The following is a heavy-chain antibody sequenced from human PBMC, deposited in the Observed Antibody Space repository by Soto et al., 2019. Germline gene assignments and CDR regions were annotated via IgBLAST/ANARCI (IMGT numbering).Heavy chain of an antibody. CDR3: ARELQWLVRGDYYYGMDV. CDR2: INSDGSST. D-gene: IGHD6-19*01. Sequence: PVVSLRLSCAASGFTFSSYWMHWVRQAPGKGLVWVSRINSDGSSTSYADSVKGRFTISRDNAKNTPYLQMNSLRAEDTAVYYCARELQWLVRGDYYYGMDVWGQGTTVTVSS. CDR1: GFTFSSYW. J-gene: IGHJ6*02. V-gene: IGHV3-74*01.